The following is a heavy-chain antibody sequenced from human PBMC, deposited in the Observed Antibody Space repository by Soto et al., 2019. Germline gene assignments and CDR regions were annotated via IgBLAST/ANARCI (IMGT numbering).Heavy chain of an antibody. V-gene: IGHV4-39*01. D-gene: IGHD4-17*01. CDR1: GGSISSSSYY. CDR3: ARLMESMTTVTTIDY. CDR2: IYYSGST. Sequence: SETLSLTCTVSGGSISSSSYYWGWIRQPPGKGLEWIGSIYYSGSTYYNPSLKSRVTISVDTSKNQFSLKLSSVTAADTAVYYCARLMESMTTVTTIDYWGQGTLVTVSS. J-gene: IGHJ4*02.